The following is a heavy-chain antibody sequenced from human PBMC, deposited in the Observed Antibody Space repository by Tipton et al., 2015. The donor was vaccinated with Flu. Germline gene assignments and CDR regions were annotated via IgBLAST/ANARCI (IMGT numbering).Heavy chain of an antibody. J-gene: IGHJ4*02. CDR3: ARAIAAAASY. CDR2: INQDGSEK. V-gene: IGHV3-7*03. Sequence: SLRLSCAASGFTFSTYWMSWVRQPPGKGLEWIANINQDGSEKYYVDSVKGRFTISRDNAKKSLYLQMNSLRAEDTALYYCARAIAAAASYWGQGALVTVSS. CDR1: GFTFSTYW. D-gene: IGHD6-13*01.